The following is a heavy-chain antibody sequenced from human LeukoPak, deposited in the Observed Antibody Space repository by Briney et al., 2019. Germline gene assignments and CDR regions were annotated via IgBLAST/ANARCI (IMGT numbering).Heavy chain of an antibody. CDR3: ARSLVGATTDFDY. Sequence: ASVKVSCKASGYTFTAYYMHWVRQAPGQGLEWMGWINPISGGTNYAQKFRGRVTMTRDTSITTAYMELSRLRSDDTAVYYCARSLVGATTDFDYWGQGTLVTVSS. CDR2: INPISGGT. D-gene: IGHD1-26*01. V-gene: IGHV1-2*02. CDR1: GYTFTAYY. J-gene: IGHJ4*02.